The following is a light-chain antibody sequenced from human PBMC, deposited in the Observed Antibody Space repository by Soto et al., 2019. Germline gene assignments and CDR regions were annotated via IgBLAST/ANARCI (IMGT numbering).Light chain of an antibody. CDR3: QQYGSSPPVT. CDR2: GAS. CDR1: KSVNSNY. J-gene: IGKJ2*01. V-gene: IGKV3-20*01. Sequence: EIVLTQSPDILSLSPGERATLSCRASKSVNSNYLAWFQQHPGQPPRLLIFGASSRAIGIPDRFSGSGTETDFTLSITRLEPEDFAVYYCQQYGSSPPVTFGQGTKLEIK.